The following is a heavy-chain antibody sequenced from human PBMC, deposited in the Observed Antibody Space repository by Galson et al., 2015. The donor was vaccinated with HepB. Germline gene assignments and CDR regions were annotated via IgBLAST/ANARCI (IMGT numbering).Heavy chain of an antibody. CDR1: GFTFSSYA. D-gene: IGHD3-10*01. CDR3: AKDRSLSTELLWFGDALGGLGMDV. Sequence: SLRLSCAASGFTFSSYAMSWVRQAPGKGLEWVSAISGSGGSTYYADSVKGRFTISRDNSKNTLYLQMNSLRAEDTAVYYCAKDRSLSTELLWFGDALGGLGMDVWGQGTTVTVSS. CDR2: ISGSGGST. J-gene: IGHJ6*02. V-gene: IGHV3-23*01.